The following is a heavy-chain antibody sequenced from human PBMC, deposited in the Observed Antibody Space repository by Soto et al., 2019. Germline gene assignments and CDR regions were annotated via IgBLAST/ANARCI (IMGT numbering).Heavy chain of an antibody. CDR2: ISGYNGNT. CDR3: ARDRSVVVNVDAFDI. J-gene: IGHJ3*02. D-gene: IGHD2-21*01. CDR1: GYTFTSYG. Sequence: ASVKVSCEASGYTFTSYGISCVRQAPGQGLEWMGWISGYNGNTNYAQNLQGRVTMTIDTSTTTAYMELRGLRSDDTAVYYCARDRSVVVNVDAFDIWGQGTMVTVSS. V-gene: IGHV1-18*01.